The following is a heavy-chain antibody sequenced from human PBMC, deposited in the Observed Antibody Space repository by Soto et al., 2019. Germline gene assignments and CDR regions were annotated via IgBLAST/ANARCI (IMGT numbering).Heavy chain of an antibody. CDR3: AKSFSIAVVAAPNFDS. V-gene: IGHV3-23*01. CDR2: ISLGGGST. D-gene: IGHD2-15*01. CDR1: GFTFSRFD. J-gene: IGHJ4*02. Sequence: EVQLLESGGGLVQPGGSLRLSCAASGFTFSRFDMSWVRQAPGKGLQWVAGISLGGGSTYYTDSVKGRFTISRDNSENTLYLQRNSLRGEDTAVYYCAKSFSIAVVAAPNFDSWGQGTLVTVSS.